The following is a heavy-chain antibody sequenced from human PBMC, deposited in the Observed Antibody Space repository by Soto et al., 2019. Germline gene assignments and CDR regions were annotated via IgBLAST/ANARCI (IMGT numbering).Heavy chain of an antibody. CDR3: ATVRVVADPNCFDP. CDR2: ISGSGAST. D-gene: IGHD2-15*01. V-gene: IGHV3-23*01. J-gene: IGHJ5*02. CDR1: GFTFSSYS. Sequence: GGSLRLSCAASGFTFSSYSMSWVRQAPGEGLEWVSSISGSGASTYYADSVKGRFTISRDNSKNTLYLQMDSLRAEDTAVYYCATVRVVADPNCFDPWGQGTLVTVSS.